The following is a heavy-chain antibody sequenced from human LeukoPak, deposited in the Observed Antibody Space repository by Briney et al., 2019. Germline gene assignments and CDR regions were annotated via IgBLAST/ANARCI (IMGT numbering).Heavy chain of an antibody. CDR3: VRSAYNSDCIGKYFQY. V-gene: IGHV3-11*01. D-gene: IGHD1-20*01. CDR1: GFTFNDYY. CDR2: ISTSGSSI. J-gene: IGHJ1*01. Sequence: GGSLRLSCAASGFTFNDYYMSWVRQAPGKGLEWVSYISTSGSSIYYADSVKGRFTISRDNAHNSLYLQMNRRRAEDTAVCYSVRSAYNSDCIGKYFQYWGQGTLVTVSS.